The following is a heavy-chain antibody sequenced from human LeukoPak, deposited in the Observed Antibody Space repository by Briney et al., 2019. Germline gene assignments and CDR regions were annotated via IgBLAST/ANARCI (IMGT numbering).Heavy chain of an antibody. D-gene: IGHD6-13*01. CDR2: IYYSGST. CDR1: GVSISSYY. V-gene: IGHV4-59*12. CDR3: ARGDSSCWYPFDY. Sequence: SSETLYLTCTVSGVSISSYYWSWIRQPPGKGLEWIGYIYYSGSTNYNPSLQSRVTISVDTSKNQFSLKLSSVTAVDAAVYYCARGDSSCWYPFDYWGRGILVTVSS. J-gene: IGHJ4*02.